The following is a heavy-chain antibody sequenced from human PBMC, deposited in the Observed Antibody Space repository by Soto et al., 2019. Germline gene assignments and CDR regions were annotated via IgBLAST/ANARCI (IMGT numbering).Heavy chain of an antibody. V-gene: IGHV3-23*01. CDR3: AKDYRGDLPLNYYYYGMDV. CDR1: GFTFSSYS. D-gene: IGHD3-10*01. CDR2: ISGSGGST. Sequence: GGSLRLSCAASGFTFSSYSMSWVRQAPGKGLEWVSAISGSGGSTYYADSVKGRFTISRDNSKNTLYLQMNSLRAEDTAVYYCAKDYRGDLPLNYYYYGMDVWGQGTTVTVSS. J-gene: IGHJ6*02.